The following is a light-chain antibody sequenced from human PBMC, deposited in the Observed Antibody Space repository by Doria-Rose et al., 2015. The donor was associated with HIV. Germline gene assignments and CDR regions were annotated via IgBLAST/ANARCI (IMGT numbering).Light chain of an antibody. CDR3: MQALQTPYT. Sequence: PVTPGQPASTSCRPSQSLLHTIGYNYLDWYLQKPGQSPQLLIYLGSNRASGVPDRFSGGGSGTDFTLKISRVEAEDVGVYYCMQALQTPYTFGQGTKLEIK. CDR1: QSLLHTIGYNY. CDR2: LGS. J-gene: IGKJ2*01. V-gene: IGKV2-28*01.